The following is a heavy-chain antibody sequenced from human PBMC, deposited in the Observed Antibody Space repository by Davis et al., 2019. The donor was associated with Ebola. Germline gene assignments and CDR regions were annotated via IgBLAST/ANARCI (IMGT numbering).Heavy chain of an antibody. Sequence: ASVKVSCKASGYTFTSYGISWVRQAPGQGLEWMGWISAYNGNTNYAQKLQGRVTMTTDTSTSTAYMELRSLRSDDTAVYYCARVLGMYYYYYMDVWGKGTTVTVSS. CDR3: ARVLGMYYYYYMDV. CDR1: GYTFTSYG. V-gene: IGHV1-18*04. J-gene: IGHJ6*03. CDR2: ISAYNGNT.